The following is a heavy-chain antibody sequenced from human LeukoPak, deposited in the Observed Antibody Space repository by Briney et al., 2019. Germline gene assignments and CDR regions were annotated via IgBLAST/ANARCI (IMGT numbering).Heavy chain of an antibody. D-gene: IGHD6-6*01. CDR3: SGQYSSSSVVDY. CDR1: GFTYSIYS. V-gene: IGHV3-21*01. CDR2: ISTSTSYI. J-gene: IGHJ4*02. Sequence: GGSLRLSCSASGFTYSIYSMDWVRQAPGKGLEWVSSISTSTSYIYYADSVKGRFTISRDNAKNSLYLQMNSLRAEDTAIYYCSGQYSSSSVVDYWGQGTLVTVSS.